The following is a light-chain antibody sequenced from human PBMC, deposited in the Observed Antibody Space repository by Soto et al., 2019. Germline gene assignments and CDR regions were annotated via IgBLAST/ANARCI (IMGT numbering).Light chain of an antibody. V-gene: IGKV3-20*01. J-gene: IGKJ1*01. Sequence: RVMPQSPANLSVSPGERATLSGRASQSVSSDLAWYHQKPGQAPRLLIYSAPTRATGIPARFSGSGSGTDFTLTVNRLEPEDFAVYCCQQYGRSPEKFGQGTKVDIK. CDR3: QQYGRSPEK. CDR2: SAP. CDR1: QSVSSD.